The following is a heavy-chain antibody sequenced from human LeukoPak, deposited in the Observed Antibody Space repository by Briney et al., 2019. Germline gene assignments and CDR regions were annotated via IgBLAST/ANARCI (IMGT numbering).Heavy chain of an antibody. J-gene: IGHJ4*02. V-gene: IGHV1-8*03. CDR2: MNPNSGNT. Sequence: ASVKVSCKASGYTFTSYDINWVRQATGQGLEWMGWMNPNSGNTGYAQKFQGRVTITRNTSISTAYMELSSLRSEDTAVYYCARDRMTLWMGADYWGQGTLVTVSS. D-gene: IGHD3-10*01. CDR3: ARDRMTLWMGADY. CDR1: GYTFTSYD.